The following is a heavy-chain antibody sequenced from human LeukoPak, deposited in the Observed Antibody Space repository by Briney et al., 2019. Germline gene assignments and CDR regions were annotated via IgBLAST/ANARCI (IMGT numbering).Heavy chain of an antibody. CDR3: AKGPSIAVAGAFDY. Sequence: GGSLRLSCEASGFTFSTYSMNWVRQAPGKGLEWVSYISSGSGTIHYADSVKGRFTISRDNSKNTLYLQMNSLRAEDTAVYYCAKGPSIAVAGAFDYWGQGTLVTVSS. CDR2: ISSGSGTI. V-gene: IGHV3-48*01. CDR1: GFTFSTYS. D-gene: IGHD6-19*01. J-gene: IGHJ4*02.